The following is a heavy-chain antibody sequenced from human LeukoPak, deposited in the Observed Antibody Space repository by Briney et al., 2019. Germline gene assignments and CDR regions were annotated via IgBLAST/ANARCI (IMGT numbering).Heavy chain of an antibody. D-gene: IGHD3-16*02. Sequence: GGSLRLSCAASGFTFSSYGMHWVRQAPGKGLEWVAVIWYDGSNKYHADSVKGRFTISRDNSKNTLYLQMNSLRAEDTAVYYCAKTYYDYVWGSYRRYYYYYMDVWGKGTTVTVSS. CDR1: GFTFSSYG. CDR3: AKTYYDYVWGSYRRYYYYYMDV. J-gene: IGHJ6*03. CDR2: IWYDGSNK. V-gene: IGHV3-33*06.